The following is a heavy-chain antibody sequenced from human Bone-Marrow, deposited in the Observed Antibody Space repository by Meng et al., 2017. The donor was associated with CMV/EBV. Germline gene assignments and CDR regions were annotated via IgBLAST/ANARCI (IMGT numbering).Heavy chain of an antibody. V-gene: IGHV3-30-3*01. Sequence: GESLKISCAASGFTFGSFALHWVRQAPGKGLEWVAIISYDGGNEYYADSVKGRFTISRDNSKNTLYLQMNSLRAEDTAVYYCARVVGSLQYYYYYYGMDVWGQGTMVTVSS. CDR3: ARVVGSLQYYYYYYGMDV. D-gene: IGHD1-26*01. J-gene: IGHJ6*02. CDR1: GFTFGSFA. CDR2: ISYDGGNE.